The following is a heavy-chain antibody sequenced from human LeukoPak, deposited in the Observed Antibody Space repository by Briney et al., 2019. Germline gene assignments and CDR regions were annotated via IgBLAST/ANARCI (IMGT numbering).Heavy chain of an antibody. CDR3: ASDQEQWLPTDGY. V-gene: IGHV3-30*02. CDR2: IRYDGSNK. J-gene: IGHJ4*02. Sequence: PGGSLRLSCAASGFIFSSYGMHWVRQAPGKGLEWVAFIRYDGSNKYYADSVKGRFTISRDNSKNTLYLQMNSLRAEDTAVYYCASDQEQWLPTDGYWGQGTLVTVSS. D-gene: IGHD6-19*01. CDR1: GFIFSSYG.